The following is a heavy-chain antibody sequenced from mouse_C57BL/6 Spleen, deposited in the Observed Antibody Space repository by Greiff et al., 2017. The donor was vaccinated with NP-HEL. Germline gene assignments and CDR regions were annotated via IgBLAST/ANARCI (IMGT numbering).Heavy chain of an antibody. Sequence: VQLQQPGAELVKPGASVKLSCKASGYTFTSYWMQWVKQRPGQGLEWIGEIDPSDSYTNYNQKFKGKATLTVDTSSSTAYMQLSSLTSEDSAVYYCARRSYWYFDVWGTGTTVTVSS. V-gene: IGHV1-50*01. CDR2: IDPSDSYT. CDR3: ARRSYWYFDV. CDR1: GYTFTSYW. J-gene: IGHJ1*03.